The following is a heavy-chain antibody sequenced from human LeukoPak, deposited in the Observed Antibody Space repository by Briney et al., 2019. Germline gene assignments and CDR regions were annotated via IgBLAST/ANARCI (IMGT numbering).Heavy chain of an antibody. V-gene: IGHV4-4*07. D-gene: IGHD3-22*01. CDR2: IHTSGST. CDR3: ARDQYYYDSSGYLTFDY. CDR1: GYSISSGYY. Sequence: SETLSLTCTVSGYSISSGYYWSWIRQPAGKGLEWIGRIHTSGSTNYNPSLKSRVTMSVDTSKNQFSLKLSSVTAADTAVYYCARDQYYYDSSGYLTFDYWGQGTLVTVSS. J-gene: IGHJ4*02.